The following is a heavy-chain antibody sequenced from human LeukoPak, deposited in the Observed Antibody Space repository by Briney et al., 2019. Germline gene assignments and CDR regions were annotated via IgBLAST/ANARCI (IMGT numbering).Heavy chain of an antibody. J-gene: IGHJ5*02. CDR2: IYYNGST. D-gene: IGHD2-15*01. CDR3: AGEVVAAGIWFDP. Sequence: SETLSLTCTVSGGSISSHYWSWIRQPPGKGLEWIGYIYYNGSTNYNPSLKSRVTISVDTSKNQFSLKLSSVTAADTAVYYCAGEVVAAGIWFDPWGQGTLVTVSS. V-gene: IGHV4-59*11. CDR1: GGSISSHY.